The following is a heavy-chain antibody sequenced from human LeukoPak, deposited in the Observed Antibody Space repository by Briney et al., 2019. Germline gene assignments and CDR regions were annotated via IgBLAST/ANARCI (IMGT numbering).Heavy chain of an antibody. CDR1: GFTFSSFN. D-gene: IGHD2-8*02. V-gene: IGHV3-21*01. CDR3: ARSASGPLDY. Sequence: GGSLRLSCAASGFTFSSFNMNWVRQAPGKAMEWVSSITSSGTHIFYADSVRGRFTISRDNAKNSLYLQMNSLRVDDTAVYYCARSASGPLDYWGQGTLVTVSS. CDR2: ITSSGTHI. J-gene: IGHJ4*02.